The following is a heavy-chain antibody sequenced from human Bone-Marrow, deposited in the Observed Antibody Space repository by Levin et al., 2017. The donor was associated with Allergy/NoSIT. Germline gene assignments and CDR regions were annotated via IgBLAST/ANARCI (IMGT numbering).Heavy chain of an antibody. CDR3: ASLAWLGRSPYGMDV. D-gene: IGHD6-19*01. J-gene: IGHJ6*02. V-gene: IGHV1-2*02. Sequence: WASVKVSCKASGYTFTGYYIHWVRQAPGQGLEWMGWINPNSGGMSSARKFQGRVTMTRDTSISTAYMELSRLTPDDTAVYYCASLAWLGRSPYGMDVWGQGTTVTVSS. CDR2: INPNSGGM. CDR1: GYTFTGYY.